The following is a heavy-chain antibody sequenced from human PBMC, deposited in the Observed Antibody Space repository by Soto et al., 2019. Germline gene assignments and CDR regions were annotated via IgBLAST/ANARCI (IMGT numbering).Heavy chain of an antibody. CDR2: INHSGIT. D-gene: IGHD5-18*01. CDR3: ARGKPSGYRFGPRNFFYYGMDV. Sequence: PSETPSLTCGVFSGSLTDHYWTWIRQTPGKGLEWIGEINHSGITDYNPSLKSRVTLSLDTSKNQFSLKVTALTAADTAVYYCARGKPSGYRFGPRNFFYYGMDVWGPGTTVTVSS. V-gene: IGHV4-34*01. CDR1: SGSLTDHY. J-gene: IGHJ6*02.